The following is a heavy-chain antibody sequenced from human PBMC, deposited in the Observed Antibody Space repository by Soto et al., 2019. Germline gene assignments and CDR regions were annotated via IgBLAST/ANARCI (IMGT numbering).Heavy chain of an antibody. J-gene: IGHJ4*02. CDR1: GGSISSYY. CDR2: IYYSGST. CDR3: ARTMVRGVNIGLGY. D-gene: IGHD3-10*01. V-gene: IGHV4-59*01. Sequence: PSETLSLTCTVSGGSISSYYWSWIRQPPGKGLEWIGYIYYSGSTNYNPSLKSRVTISVDTSKNQFSLKLSSVTAADTAVYYCARTMVRGVNIGLGYWGQGTLVTVSS.